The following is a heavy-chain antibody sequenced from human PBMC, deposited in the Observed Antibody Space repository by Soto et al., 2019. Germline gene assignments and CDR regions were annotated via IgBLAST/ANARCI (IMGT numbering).Heavy chain of an antibody. Sequence: QITLKESGPTLVKPTQTLTLTCTFSGFSLSTRGVGVGWIRQPPGKALEWLALIYWDDDKRYSPSLKNRLTITKDTSKNQVVLTMTNMDPVDTATYYCAHSQGYYLGTPPFDYWGQGTLVTVSS. CDR2: IYWDDDK. CDR3: AHSQGYYLGTPPFDY. V-gene: IGHV2-5*02. CDR1: GFSLSTRGVG. D-gene: IGHD3-22*01. J-gene: IGHJ4*02.